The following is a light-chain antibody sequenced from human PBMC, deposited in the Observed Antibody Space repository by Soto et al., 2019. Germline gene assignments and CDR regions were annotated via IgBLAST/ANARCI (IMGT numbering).Light chain of an antibody. J-gene: IGKJ1*01. CDR2: GAS. CDR3: QHDDTTPWT. Sequence: PGARVTLSFTASQSVCSRCFAWYQQKPGQSPRLLNYGASTRATRIPDRFSGSGSGTDFTLTISRLEPEDVAVYYCQHDDTTPWTFGQGTKVEIK. V-gene: IGKV3-20*01. CDR1: QSVCSRC.